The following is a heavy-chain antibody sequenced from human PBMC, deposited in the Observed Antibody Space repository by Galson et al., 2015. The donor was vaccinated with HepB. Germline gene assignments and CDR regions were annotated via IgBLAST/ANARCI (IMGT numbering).Heavy chain of an antibody. D-gene: IGHD4-17*01. V-gene: IGHV3-30*18. CDR2: ISYDGSNK. CDR3: AKGFDDYGDYGPDY. J-gene: IGHJ4*02. CDR1: FSSYG. Sequence: FSSYGMHWVRQAPGKGLEWVAVISYDGSNKYYADSVKGRFTISRDNSKNTLYLQMNSLRAEDTAVYYCAKGFDDYGDYGPDYWGQGTLVTVSS.